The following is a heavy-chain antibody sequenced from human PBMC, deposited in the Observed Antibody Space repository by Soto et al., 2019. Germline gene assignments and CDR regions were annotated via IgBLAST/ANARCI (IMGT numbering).Heavy chain of an antibody. Sequence: TLSLTCPVSGGSLSSGGDYWSGIRQHPGKGLGWIGYIYYSGSTYYNPSLKSRVTISVDTSKNQFSLKLSSVTAADTAVYYCARDGEVYGMDVWGQGTTVTVSS. CDR2: IYYSGST. J-gene: IGHJ6*02. CDR3: ARDGEVYGMDV. D-gene: IGHD3-3*01. CDR1: GGSLSSGGDY. V-gene: IGHV4-31*03.